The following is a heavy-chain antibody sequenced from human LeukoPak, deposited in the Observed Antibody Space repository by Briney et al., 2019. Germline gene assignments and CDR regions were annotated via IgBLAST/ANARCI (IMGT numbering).Heavy chain of an antibody. CDR1: GFTLSSYA. D-gene: IGHD2-2*01. CDR2: ISYDGSNK. Sequence: GRSLRLSCAASGFTLSSYAMHWVRQAPGKGLEWVAVISYDGSNKYYADSVKGRFTISRDNSKNTLYLQMNSLRAEDTAVYYCARVGEKYQLLGGGALLIYWGQGTLVTVSS. J-gene: IGHJ4*02. V-gene: IGHV3-30*04. CDR3: ARVGEKYQLLGGGALLIY.